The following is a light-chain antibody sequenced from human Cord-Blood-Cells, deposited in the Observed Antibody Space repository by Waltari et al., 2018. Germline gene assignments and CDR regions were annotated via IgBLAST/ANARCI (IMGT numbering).Light chain of an antibody. CDR3: QPRSNWPRT. V-gene: IGKV3-11*01. CDR1: QSVSSY. CDR2: DAS. J-gene: IGKJ5*01. Sequence: DIALTQSPATLSLSLGERATLSCRASQSVSSYLAWYQQKPGQAPRLLIYDASNRATGIPARFSGSGSGTDFTLTISSLEPEDFAVYYCQPRSNWPRTFGQGTRLEIK.